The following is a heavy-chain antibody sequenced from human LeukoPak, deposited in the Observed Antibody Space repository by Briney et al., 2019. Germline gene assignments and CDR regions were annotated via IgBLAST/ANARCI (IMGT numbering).Heavy chain of an antibody. CDR3: ARQGPGGRAFDM. CDR2: IQNTVTT. Sequence: PSETLSLTCNVSGGSFSDFSWSWIRQPPGKGLGWLAYIQNTVTTNSNPSLKSRITMSLDTSKNQFSLRLTSATAADTAIYYCARQGPGGRAFDMWGQGTMVTVSS. V-gene: IGHV4-59*08. J-gene: IGHJ3*02. CDR1: GGSFSDFS. D-gene: IGHD2-8*02.